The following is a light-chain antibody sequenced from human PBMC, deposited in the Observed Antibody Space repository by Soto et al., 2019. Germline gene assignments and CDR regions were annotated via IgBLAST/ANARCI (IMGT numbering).Light chain of an antibody. CDR3: QQYYSYPWT. Sequence: IQMTQSPSSLSASTGDRVTITCRASQGISSYFAWYQQKPGKAPKLLIYAASTLQSGVPSRFSGSGSGTDFTLTISCLQSEDFATYYCQQYYSYPWTFGQGTKVDIK. CDR2: AAS. J-gene: IGKJ1*01. V-gene: IGKV1-8*01. CDR1: QGISSY.